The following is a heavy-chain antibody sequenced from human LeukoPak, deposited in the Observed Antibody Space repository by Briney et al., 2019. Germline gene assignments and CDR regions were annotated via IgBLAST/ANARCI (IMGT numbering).Heavy chain of an antibody. CDR2: ISGSADST. CDR3: ARLSGSYKLDC. D-gene: IGHD1-26*01. CDR1: GFIFSGYA. V-gene: IGHV3-23*01. J-gene: IGHJ4*02. Sequence: GGSLRLSCAASGFIFSGYAMSWVRQVPGKGLEWVSAISGSADSTYYAGSVKGRFTVSRDNSKNTLYLQMNSLRADDTAIYYCARLSGSYKLDCWGQGTLVTVSS.